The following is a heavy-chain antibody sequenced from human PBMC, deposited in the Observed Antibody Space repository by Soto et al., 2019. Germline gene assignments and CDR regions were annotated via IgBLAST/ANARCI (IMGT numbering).Heavy chain of an antibody. D-gene: IGHD6-19*01. J-gene: IGHJ4*02. V-gene: IGHV1-69*13. CDR2: IIPIFGTA. Sequence: SVTVSCKASGGTFSSYAISWVRQAPGQGLEWMGGIIPIFGTANYAQKFQGRVTITADESTSTAYMELSSLRSEDTAVYYCARTKKRGWFIRDYWGQGTMGTVSA. CDR1: GGTFSSYA. CDR3: ARTKKRGWFIRDY.